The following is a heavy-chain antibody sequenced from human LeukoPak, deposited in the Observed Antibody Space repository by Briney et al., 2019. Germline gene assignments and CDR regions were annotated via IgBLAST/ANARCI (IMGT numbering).Heavy chain of an antibody. CDR1: GFTFSDYY. D-gene: IGHD3-22*01. V-gene: IGHV3-11*04. J-gene: IGHJ3*01. Sequence: PGGSLRLSCAASGFTFSDYYMSWIRQAPGKGLEWVSYISNSGNTIYYADSVKGRFTISRDNAKNSLYLQMNSLRAEDTAVHYCSAGEGYYDSSDYYSAWAFNVWGQGTMVTVSS. CDR3: SAGEGYYDSSDYYSAWAFNV. CDR2: ISNSGNTI.